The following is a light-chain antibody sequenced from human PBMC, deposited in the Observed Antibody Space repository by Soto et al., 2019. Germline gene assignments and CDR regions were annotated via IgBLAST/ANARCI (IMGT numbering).Light chain of an antibody. J-gene: IGLJ1*01. Sequence: QSVLTQPPSVSGAPGQGVTISCAGSSSNIGAPYDVHWYQHLPGTAPKLLLYGGNNRPSGVPDRFSGSRSGTSASLAITGLQAEDEADYYCQSYDISPNNYVFGTGTKVTVL. CDR2: GGN. CDR1: SSNIGAPYD. V-gene: IGLV1-40*01. CDR3: QSYDISPNNYV.